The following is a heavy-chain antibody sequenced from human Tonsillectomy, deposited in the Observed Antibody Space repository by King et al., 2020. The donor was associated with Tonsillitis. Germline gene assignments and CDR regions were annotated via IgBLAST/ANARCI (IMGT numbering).Heavy chain of an antibody. CDR3: AREYGGYGVYDWTNRYFDL. V-gene: IGHV6-1*01. D-gene: IGHD5/OR15-5a*01. Sequence: VQLQQSGPGLVKPSQTLSLTCAISGDSVSSNSAAWNWIRQSPSRGLEWLGRTYYRSKWYNNYAVSLKSRITINPDTSKNQFSLQLNSVTPEDTAVYYCAREYGGYGVYDWTNRYFDLWGRGNLVTVSS. CDR1: GDSVSSNSAA. CDR2: TYYRSKWYN. J-gene: IGHJ2*01.